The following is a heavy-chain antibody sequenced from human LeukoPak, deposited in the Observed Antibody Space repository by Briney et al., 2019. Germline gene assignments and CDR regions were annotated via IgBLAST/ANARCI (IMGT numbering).Heavy chain of an antibody. V-gene: IGHV3-23*01. Sequence: GGSLRLSCAASGFTFSGYAMSWVRQAPGKGLEWVSTISGSGGTTYYADSVQGRLSISRGNSKNTLSLQMNSLRAEDTAVYYCAKPSSIVIVPTALQRSLDYWGQGALVTVSS. CDR1: GFTFSGYA. CDR2: ISGSGGTT. J-gene: IGHJ4*02. CDR3: AKPSSIVIVPTALQRSLDY. D-gene: IGHD2/OR15-2a*01.